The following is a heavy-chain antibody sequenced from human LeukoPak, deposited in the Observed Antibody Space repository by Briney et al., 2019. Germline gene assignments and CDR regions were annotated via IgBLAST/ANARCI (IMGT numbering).Heavy chain of an antibody. J-gene: IGHJ4*02. V-gene: IGHV1-2*02. Sequence: ASVKVSCKASGYTFTGYYMHWVRHAPGQGLEWMGWINPNSGGTNYAQKFQGRVTMTRDTSISTAYMELSRLRSDDTAVYYCARDSSPYFTNGVCFYSFDYWGQGTLVTVSS. CDR3: ARDSSPYFTNGVCFYSFDY. D-gene: IGHD2-8*01. CDR1: GYTFTGYY. CDR2: INPNSGGT.